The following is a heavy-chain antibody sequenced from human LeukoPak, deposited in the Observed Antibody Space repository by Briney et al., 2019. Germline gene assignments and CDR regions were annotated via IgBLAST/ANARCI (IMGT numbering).Heavy chain of an antibody. CDR1: GYTFTGYY. J-gene: IGHJ4*02. Sequence: ASVKVSCKASGYTFTGYYMHWVRQAPGQGLEWMGWINPNSGGTNYAQKFQGRVTMTRDTSISTAYMELSRLRSDDTAVYYCARGLTTMVRGVIMVHWGQGTLVTVSS. D-gene: IGHD3-10*01. V-gene: IGHV1-2*02. CDR2: INPNSGGT. CDR3: ARGLTTMVRGVIMVH.